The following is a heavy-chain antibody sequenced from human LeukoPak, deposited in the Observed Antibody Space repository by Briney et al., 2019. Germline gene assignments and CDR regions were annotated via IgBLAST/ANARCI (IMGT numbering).Heavy chain of an antibody. V-gene: IGHV4-31*03. J-gene: IGHJ4*02. D-gene: IGHD6-13*01. CDR3: ARVPSDSSSWYGVDY. CDR1: GGSISSGGYY. Sequence: PSETLSLTCTVSGGSISSGGYYWSWIRQHPGKGLEWIGEIYHSGSTNYNPSLKSRVTISVDKSKNQFSLKLSSVTAADTAVYYCARVPSDSSSWYGVDYWGQGTLVTVSS. CDR2: IYHSGST.